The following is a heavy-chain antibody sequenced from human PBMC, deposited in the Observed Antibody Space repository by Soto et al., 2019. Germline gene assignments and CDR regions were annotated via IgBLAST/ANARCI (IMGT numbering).Heavy chain of an antibody. J-gene: IGHJ3*01. D-gene: IGHD4-17*01. CDR1: GFIFNKYA. Sequence: PGGSLRLSCAASGFIFNKYAMSWVRQAPGKGLEWVSGISASGGRTVYSDSVKGRFTISRDVSEKTMSLQMNSLRVEDTAIYFCAKDPNGDYIGGFECGGQETMVTVSS. V-gene: IGHV3-23*01. CDR3: AKDPNGDYIGGFEC. CDR2: ISASGGRT.